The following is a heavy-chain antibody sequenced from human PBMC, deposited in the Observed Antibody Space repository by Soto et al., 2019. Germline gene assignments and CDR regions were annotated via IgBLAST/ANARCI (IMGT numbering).Heavy chain of an antibody. Sequence: EVQLVESGGGLVQPGGSLRLSCAASGFTFSSYEMNWVRQAPGKGLEWVSYISSSGSTIYYADSVKGRFTISRDNAKNSLYLQMNSLRAEDTAVYYCARAFGSSDAFDIWGQGTMVTFSS. CDR3: ARAFGSSDAFDI. V-gene: IGHV3-48*03. CDR2: ISSSGSTI. J-gene: IGHJ3*02. CDR1: GFTFSSYE. D-gene: IGHD3-16*01.